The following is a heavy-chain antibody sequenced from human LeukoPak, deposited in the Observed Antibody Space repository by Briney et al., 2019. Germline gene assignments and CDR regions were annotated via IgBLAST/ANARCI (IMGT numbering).Heavy chain of an antibody. CDR1: GGSISSGDYY. CDR3: ARVKGVSVRAFDI. J-gene: IGHJ3*02. D-gene: IGHD2-8*01. CDR2: IYYSGST. V-gene: IGHV4-30-4*08. Sequence: SETLSLTCTVSGGSISSGDYYWSWIRQPPGKGLEWIGYIYYSGSTYYNPSLKSRVTISVDTSKNQFSVKLSSVTAADTAVYYCARVKGVSVRAFDIWGQGTMVTVSS.